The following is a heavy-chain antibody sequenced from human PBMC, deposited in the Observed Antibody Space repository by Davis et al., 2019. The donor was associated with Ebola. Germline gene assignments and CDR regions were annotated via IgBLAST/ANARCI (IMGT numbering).Heavy chain of an antibody. J-gene: IGHJ3*02. CDR1: GYSFATYW. D-gene: IGHD3-10*01. Sequence: GGSLRLSCKGSGYSFATYWIGWVRQMPGKGLEWMGIIYPLDSDIRYSPSFQGQVTISVDNSISTAYLQWGSLKASDTAMYYCARSPRGSFDMWGQGTMVTVSS. CDR3: ARSPRGSFDM. V-gene: IGHV5-51*01. CDR2: IYPLDSDI.